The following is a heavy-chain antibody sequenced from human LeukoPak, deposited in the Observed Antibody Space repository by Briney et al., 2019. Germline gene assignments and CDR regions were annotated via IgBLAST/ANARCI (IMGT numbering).Heavy chain of an antibody. CDR1: AFTFSSYG. J-gene: IGHJ4*02. CDR2: IKQDGSEK. Sequence: GGSLRLPCAASAFTFSSYGMHWVRQAPGKGLEWVANIKQDGSEKYYVDSVKGRFTISRDNAKNSLYLQMSSLRAEDTAVYYCARGLSGNTFYFDYWGQGTLVTVSS. CDR3: ARGLSGNTFYFDY. V-gene: IGHV3-7*01. D-gene: IGHD1-26*01.